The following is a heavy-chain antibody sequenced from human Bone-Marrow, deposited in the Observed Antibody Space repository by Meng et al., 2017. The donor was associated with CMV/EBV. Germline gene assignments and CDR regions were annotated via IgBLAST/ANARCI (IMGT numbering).Heavy chain of an antibody. V-gene: IGHV3-30*02. CDR3: AKSNKIGWVSY. D-gene: IGHD1/OR15-1a*01. Sequence: GESLKISCAASGFTFSNYGMHWVRQAPGKGLEWVAFIRYDGNNKYYADFVKGRFTISRDNSKSTLYLQMNSLRAEDTAVYYCAKSNKIGWVSYWGQGTLVTVSS. J-gene: IGHJ4*02. CDR2: IRYDGNNK. CDR1: GFTFSNYG.